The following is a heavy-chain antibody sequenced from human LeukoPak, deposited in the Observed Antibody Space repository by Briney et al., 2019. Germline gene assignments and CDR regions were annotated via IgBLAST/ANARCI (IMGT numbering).Heavy chain of an antibody. CDR1: GFTFSSYW. CDR2: IKEDGSSK. J-gene: IGHJ4*02. D-gene: IGHD6-13*01. CDR3: ARDMAAAAFLDD. Sequence: PGGSLRLSCAASGFTFSSYWMNWVRQAPGKGLEWVANIKEDGSSKYYVDSVKGRFAISRDNAKNSLYLQMNSLRAEDTAVYYCARDMAAAAFLDDWGQGTLVTVSS. V-gene: IGHV3-7*04.